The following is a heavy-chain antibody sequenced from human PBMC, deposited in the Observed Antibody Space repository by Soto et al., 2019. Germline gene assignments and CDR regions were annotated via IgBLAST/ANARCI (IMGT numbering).Heavy chain of an antibody. Sequence: GGSLRLSCAASGFTFSNYAMSWVRQAPGKGLEWVSAISASGGSTNFADSVKGRFTISRDNSKNTLYLQMNSLRAEDTAIYYCAKVVGLVVRGLIDRDYWGQGTLVTVSS. CDR1: GFTFSNYA. CDR3: AKVVGLVVRGLIDRDY. CDR2: ISASGGST. J-gene: IGHJ4*02. V-gene: IGHV3-23*01. D-gene: IGHD3-10*01.